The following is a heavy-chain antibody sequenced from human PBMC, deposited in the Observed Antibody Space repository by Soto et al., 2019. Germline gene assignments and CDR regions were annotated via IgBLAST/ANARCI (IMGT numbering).Heavy chain of an antibody. D-gene: IGHD3-22*01. V-gene: IGHV4-30-4*01. J-gene: IGHJ4*02. Sequence: PSETLSLTCTVSGGSISSGDYYWSWIRQPPGKGLEWIGYIYYSGSIYYNPSLKGRVTISVDTSKNQFSLKLSSVTAADTAVYYCARGDHYYYDSSGYYFWGQGTLVTVSS. CDR3: ARGDHYYYDSSGYYF. CDR1: GGSISSGDYY. CDR2: IYYSGSI.